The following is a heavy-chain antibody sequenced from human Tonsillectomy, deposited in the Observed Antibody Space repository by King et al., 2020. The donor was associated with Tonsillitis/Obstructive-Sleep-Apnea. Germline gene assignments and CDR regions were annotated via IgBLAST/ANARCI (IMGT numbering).Heavy chain of an antibody. CDR3: AKDQGYDFWSGSVI. J-gene: IGHJ3*02. Sequence: VQLVESGGGLVQPGGSLRLSCAASGFTFNNCAMNWVRQAPGKGLVWVAAISGSGGSTYYADSVKGRFTISRDNSKNTLYLQMNSLRAEDTAVYFCAKDQGYDFWSGSVIWGQGTMVSVSS. CDR2: ISGSGGST. V-gene: IGHV3-23*04. CDR1: GFTFNNCA. D-gene: IGHD3-3*01.